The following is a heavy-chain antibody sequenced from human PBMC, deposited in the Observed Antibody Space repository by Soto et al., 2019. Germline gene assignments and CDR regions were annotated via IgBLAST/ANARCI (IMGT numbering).Heavy chain of an antibody. V-gene: IGHV4-34*01. D-gene: IGHD3-10*01. CDR1: GGSFSGYH. CDR2: INHSGST. Sequence: SETRRVTCAVYGGSFSGYHWSWIRQPPGKGLEWIGEINHSGSTNYNPSLKSRVTISIDTSKNQFSLKLSSVTAADTAVYYCAREDVIAYFYGMDVCGQGPTVT. CDR3: AREDVIAYFYGMDV. J-gene: IGHJ6*02.